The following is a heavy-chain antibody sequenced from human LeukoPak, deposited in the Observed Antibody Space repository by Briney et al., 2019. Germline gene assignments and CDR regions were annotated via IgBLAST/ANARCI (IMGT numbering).Heavy chain of an antibody. Sequence: ASVKVSCKASGYTFTGYYMHWVRQAPGQGLEWMGWINPNSGGTNYAQKFQGRVTMTRDTSISTAYMELSRLRSDDTAVYYCARDWGGYCSSTSCYRSWFDPWGQGTLVTVSS. CDR2: INPNSGGT. V-gene: IGHV1-2*02. D-gene: IGHD2-2*01. J-gene: IGHJ5*02. CDR3: ARDWGGYCSSTSCYRSWFDP. CDR1: GYTFTGYY.